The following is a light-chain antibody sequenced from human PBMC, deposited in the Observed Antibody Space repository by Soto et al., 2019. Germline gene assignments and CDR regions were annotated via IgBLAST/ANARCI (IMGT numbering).Light chain of an antibody. V-gene: IGKV3-20*01. CDR3: QQYGSSPPYT. CDR2: GAS. J-gene: IGKJ2*01. Sequence: EIVLTQSPGTLSLSPGERATLSCRASQSVSSTYLAWYQQKPGQAPRLLLYGASSRATGIPDRFSGSGSGTDFTLTISRLEPEDFAVYYCQQYGSSPPYTFGQGIKLEIK. CDR1: QSVSSTY.